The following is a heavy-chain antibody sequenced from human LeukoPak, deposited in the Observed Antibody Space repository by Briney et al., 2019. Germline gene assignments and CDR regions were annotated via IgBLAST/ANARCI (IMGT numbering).Heavy chain of an antibody. D-gene: IGHD5-12*01. J-gene: IGHJ4*02. CDR1: GFTFSHHW. CDR2: INQDGSEK. Sequence: GGSLRLSCAASGFTFSHHWMNWVRQAPGEGLKWVATINQDGSEKHYVDSVKGRFIISRDNAKNSLFLQMSSLRAEDTAVYYCGRGWPGYTSPLDYWGQGILVAVSS. CDR3: GRGWPGYTSPLDY. V-gene: IGHV3-7*01.